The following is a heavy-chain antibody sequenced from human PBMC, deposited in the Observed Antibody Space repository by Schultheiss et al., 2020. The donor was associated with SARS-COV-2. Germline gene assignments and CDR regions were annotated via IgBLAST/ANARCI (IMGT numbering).Heavy chain of an antibody. CDR1: GGSFSSYY. CDR3: ASHVTIFGVVN. J-gene: IGHJ4*02. D-gene: IGHD3-3*01. V-gene: IGHV4-34*01. CDR2: INHSGST. Sequence: SQTLSLTCAVYGGSFSSYYWSWIRQPPGKGLEWIGEINHSGSTYYNPSLKSRVTISVDTSKNQFSLKLSSVTAADTAVYYCASHVTIFGVVNWGQGTLVTVSS.